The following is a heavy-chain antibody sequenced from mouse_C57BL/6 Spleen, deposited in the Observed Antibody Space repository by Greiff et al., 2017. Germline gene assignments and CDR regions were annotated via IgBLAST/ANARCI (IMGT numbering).Heavy chain of an antibody. J-gene: IGHJ2*01. CDR2: IDPSDSYT. CDR3: ARSPYYYGSSLYYFDY. CDR1: GYTFTSYW. D-gene: IGHD1-1*01. V-gene: IGHV1-69*01. Sequence: VQLQQPGAELVMPGASVKLSCKASGYTFTSYWMHWVKQRPGQGLEWIGEIDPSDSYTNYNQKFKGKYTLTVDKSSSTAYMQLSSLTSEDSAVYYCARSPYYYGSSLYYFDYWGQGTTLTVSS.